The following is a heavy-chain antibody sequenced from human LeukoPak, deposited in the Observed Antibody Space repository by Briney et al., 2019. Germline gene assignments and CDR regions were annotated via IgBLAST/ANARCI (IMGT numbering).Heavy chain of an antibody. D-gene: IGHD6-19*01. V-gene: IGHV3-48*02. Sequence: GGSLRLSCAASGLSFSRYNMNWVRQAPGKGLEWLSYISSDSSSIYDADSVKGRFAISRDNGKNSLYLQMNHLRDDDTAVYYCARDTSGWYNDAFDLWGQGTRVIVSS. CDR3: ARDTSGWYNDAFDL. J-gene: IGHJ3*01. CDR1: GLSFSRYN. CDR2: ISSDSSSI.